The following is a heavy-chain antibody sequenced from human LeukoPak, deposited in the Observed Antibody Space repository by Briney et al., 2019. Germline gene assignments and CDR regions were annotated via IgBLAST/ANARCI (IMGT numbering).Heavy chain of an antibody. CDR3: ARDPTYYYDSSGFDY. Sequence: PGRSLRLSCAASGYTFSSYGMHWVRQAPGKGLEWVAVISYDGSNKYYADSVKGRFTISRDNSKNTLYLQMNSLRAEDTAVYYCARDPTYYYDSSGFDYWGQGTLVTVSS. CDR1: GYTFSSYG. CDR2: ISYDGSNK. J-gene: IGHJ4*02. V-gene: IGHV3-30*03. D-gene: IGHD3-22*01.